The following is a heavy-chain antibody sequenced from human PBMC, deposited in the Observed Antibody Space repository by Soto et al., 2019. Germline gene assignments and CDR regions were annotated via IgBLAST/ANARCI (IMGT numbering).Heavy chain of an antibody. CDR3: ARHNYDSSGYYHYYYGMDV. D-gene: IGHD3-22*01. CDR1: GGSGGSFSGYY. CDR2: SNHSGST. J-gene: IGHJ6*02. V-gene: IGHV4-34*01. Sequence: QVQLQQWGAGLLKPSETLSLTCAVYGGSGGSFSGYYWSSLRQPPGKGLDWIGESNHSGSTNYNPFLKSRVTTSVDTYKNQCSLQLSSGSAAHTAVYYWARHNYDSSGYYHYYYGMDVWGQGTTVTVSS.